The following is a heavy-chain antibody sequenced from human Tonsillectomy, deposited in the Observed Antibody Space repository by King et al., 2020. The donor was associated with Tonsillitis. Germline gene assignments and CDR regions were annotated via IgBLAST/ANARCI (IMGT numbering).Heavy chain of an antibody. D-gene: IGHD5-18*01. CDR3: ARQGFWRGYSNGGDTFDI. V-gene: IGHV1-2*04. CDR2: INPNSGCT. Sequence: QLVQSGAEVKKPGASVKVSCKASGYTFTGYYMHWVRQAPGQGLEWMGWINPNSGCTNYAQKFQGLGTMTRETAISTAYVELCRLKSDDTAVYYCARQGFWRGYSNGGDTFDIWGQGTMVTVSS. CDR1: GYTFTGYY. J-gene: IGHJ3*02.